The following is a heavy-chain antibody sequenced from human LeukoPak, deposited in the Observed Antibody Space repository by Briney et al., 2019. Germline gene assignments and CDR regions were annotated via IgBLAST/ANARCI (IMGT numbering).Heavy chain of an antibody. CDR3: ATWGGLGDH. Sequence: GGPLGLSCTASGFTFCNYWMTWLRQAPGKGLEGVANIKQDGREKYYVDCVKARFTIPRHNDKNTLYLQMTSLKADDTAVYYCATWGGLGDHWGQGTLVTVSS. V-gene: IGHV3-7*01. D-gene: IGHD3-16*01. CDR2: IKQDGREK. CDR1: GFTFCNYW. J-gene: IGHJ4*02.